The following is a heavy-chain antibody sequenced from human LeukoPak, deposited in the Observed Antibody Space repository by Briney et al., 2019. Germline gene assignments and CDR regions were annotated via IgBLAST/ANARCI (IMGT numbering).Heavy chain of an antibody. CDR1: GGSISSYY. CDR2: IYYRGGT. Sequence: SETLSLTCTVSGGSISSYYWSRIRQPPGKGLEWIAYIYYRGGTNYNPSLKSRVTISVDTSKNQFSLKLSSVTAADTAVYYCARRTTGTGPFDYWGQGTLVTVSS. J-gene: IGHJ4*02. D-gene: IGHD1-1*01. CDR3: ARRTTGTGPFDY. V-gene: IGHV4-59*08.